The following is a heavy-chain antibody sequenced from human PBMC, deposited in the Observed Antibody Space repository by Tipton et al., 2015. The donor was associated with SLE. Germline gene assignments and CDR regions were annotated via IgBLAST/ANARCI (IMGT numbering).Heavy chain of an antibody. CDR1: GFTFGDYA. Sequence: SLRLSCTASGFTFGDYAMSWFRQAPGKGLEWVSGIHWNSGSVDYADSVKGRFTVSKDNAKNCLHLQMNSLRPEDTALYYCAKRGGQWPDSYYGMDVWGQGTTVTVSS. D-gene: IGHD6-19*01. CDR2: IHWNSGSV. CDR3: AKRGGQWPDSYYGMDV. J-gene: IGHJ6*02. V-gene: IGHV3-9*01.